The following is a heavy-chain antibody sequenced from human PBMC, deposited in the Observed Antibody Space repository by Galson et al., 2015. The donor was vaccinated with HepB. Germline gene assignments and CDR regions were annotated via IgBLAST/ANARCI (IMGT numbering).Heavy chain of an antibody. Sequence: SVKVSCKASGGTFSSYAISWVRQAPGQGLEWMGGIIPILGIANYAQKFQGRVTITADKSTSTAYMELSSLRSEDTAVYYCARENRADIVATNFDLDYWGQGTLVTVSS. D-gene: IGHD5-12*01. CDR2: IIPILGIA. CDR3: ARENRADIVATNFDLDY. J-gene: IGHJ4*02. V-gene: IGHV1-69*10. CDR1: GGTFSSYA.